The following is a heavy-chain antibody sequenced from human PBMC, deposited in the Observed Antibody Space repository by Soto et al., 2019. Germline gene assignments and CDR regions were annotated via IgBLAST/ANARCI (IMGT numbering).Heavy chain of an antibody. D-gene: IGHD3-9*01. CDR3: ARPGSGYDILTGHYFYYYHAMDV. Sequence: QVQLVDSGGCVVQPGRSLRLSCTTSGFIFTTYAMHWVRQAPGKGLEWVAVMSHDGSSTYYADSVKGRFTISRDNSKNTLYLQMNSLRTEDTAVYYCARPGSGYDILTGHYFYYYHAMDVWGQGTTVTVSS. J-gene: IGHJ6*02. CDR1: GFIFTTYA. CDR2: MSHDGSST. V-gene: IGHV3-30-3*01.